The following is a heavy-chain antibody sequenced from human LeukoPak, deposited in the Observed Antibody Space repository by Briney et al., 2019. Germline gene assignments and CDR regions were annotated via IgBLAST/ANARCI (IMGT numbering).Heavy chain of an antibody. V-gene: IGHV3-53*01. CDR3: AGHTAMSPFDY. J-gene: IGHJ4*01. Sequence: GGSQRLSCAASGSTVSSNYMSWVRQAPGKGLEWVSVIYSGGSAYYADSVKDRFTISRDNSKNTLYLQMNSLRAEDTAVYYCAGHTAMSPFDYWGKGTLVTVSS. CDR1: GSTVSSNY. D-gene: IGHD5-18*01. CDR2: IYSGGSA.